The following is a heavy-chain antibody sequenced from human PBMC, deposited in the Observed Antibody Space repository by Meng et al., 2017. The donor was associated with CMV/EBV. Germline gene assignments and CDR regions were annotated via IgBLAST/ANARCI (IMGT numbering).Heavy chain of an antibody. Sequence: SVKVSCKASGGTFSSYAISWVRQAPGQGLEWMGGIIPIFGTANYAQKFQGRVTITTDESTSTAYMELSSLRSEDTAVYYCARTYYDFWGGYYAAYYYGMDVWGQGTTVTVSS. V-gene: IGHV1-69*05. D-gene: IGHD3-3*01. J-gene: IGHJ6*02. CDR3: ARTYYDFWGGYYAAYYYGMDV. CDR1: GGTFSSYA. CDR2: IIPIFGTA.